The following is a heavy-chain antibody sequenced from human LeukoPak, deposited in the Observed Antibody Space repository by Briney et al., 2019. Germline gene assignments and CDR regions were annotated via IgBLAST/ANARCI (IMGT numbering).Heavy chain of an antibody. V-gene: IGHV4-34*01. Sequence: SETLSLTCAVYGGSFSGYYWSWIRQPPGKGLEWIGEINHSGSTNYNPSLKSRVTISVDTSKNQFSLKLSSVTAADTAVYYCARGLTGTCRGRDYWGQGTLVTVSS. CDR2: INHSGST. D-gene: IGHD1-1*01. CDR1: GGSFSGYY. J-gene: IGHJ4*02. CDR3: ARGLTGTCRGRDY.